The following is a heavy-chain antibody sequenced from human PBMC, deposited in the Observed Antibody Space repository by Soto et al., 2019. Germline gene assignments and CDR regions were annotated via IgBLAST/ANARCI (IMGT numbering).Heavy chain of an antibody. V-gene: IGHV1-69*05. CDR3: AREGYCISTSCRHYDYYGMDV. J-gene: IGHJ6*02. CDR2: IIPIFGTA. D-gene: IGHD2-2*01. CDR1: GGTFSSYA. Sequence: SVKVSCKASGGTFSSYAISWVRQAPGQGLEWMGGIIPIFGTANYAQKLQGRVTMTTDTSTSTAYMELRSLRSDDTAVYYCAREGYCISTSCRHYDYYGMDVWGQGTTVTVSS.